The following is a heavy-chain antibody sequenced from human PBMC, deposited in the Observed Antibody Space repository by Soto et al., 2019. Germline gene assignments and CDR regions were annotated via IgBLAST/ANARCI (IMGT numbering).Heavy chain of an antibody. CDR3: ARDGDVNTGFGKDY. V-gene: IGHV3-33*01. J-gene: IGHJ4*02. CDR1: GFTFRIYG. D-gene: IGHD3-16*01. CDR2: IWHDGGNK. Sequence: PGGSLRLSCAASGFTFRIYGMHWVRHAPGKGLEWVAFIWHDGGNKFYAESVKGRFTISRDNSKNTLYLQMTSLSAEDTAMYYCARDGDVNTGFGKDYWGQGTLVTVSS.